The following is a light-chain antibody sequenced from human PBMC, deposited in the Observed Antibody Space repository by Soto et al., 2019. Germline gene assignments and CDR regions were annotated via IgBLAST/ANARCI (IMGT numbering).Light chain of an antibody. CDR1: QTISTW. CDR2: DAS. J-gene: IGKJ5*01. CDR3: QQYNSYPIT. Sequence: DIQMTQSPSTLSASVGDRVTITCRASQTISTWSAWHQQKPGKAPKLLIYDASSLESGVPSRFSGSGSGTEFTLTISSLQPDDFATYYCQQYNSYPITFGQGTRLEI. V-gene: IGKV1-5*01.